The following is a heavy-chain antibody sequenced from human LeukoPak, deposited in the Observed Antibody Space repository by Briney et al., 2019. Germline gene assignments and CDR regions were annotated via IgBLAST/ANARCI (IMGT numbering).Heavy chain of an antibody. Sequence: ASVKVSCKASGYTFTGDYMHWVRQAPGRGLEWMGWINPNSGDTNYAQKFQGRVTMTRDTSISTAYMELSRLTSDDTAVFYCARGRLGSGSQYDAFDIWGQGTMVTVSS. D-gene: IGHD3-10*01. CDR1: GYTFTGDY. J-gene: IGHJ3*02. CDR3: ARGRLGSGSQYDAFDI. CDR2: INPNSGDT. V-gene: IGHV1-2*02.